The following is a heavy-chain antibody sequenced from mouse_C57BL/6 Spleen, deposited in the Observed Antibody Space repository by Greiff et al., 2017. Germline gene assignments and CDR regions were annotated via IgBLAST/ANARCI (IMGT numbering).Heavy chain of an antibody. V-gene: IGHV5-4*01. D-gene: IGHD4-1*01. Sequence: EVQGVESGGGLVKPGGSLKLSCAASGFTFSSYAMSWVRQTPEKRLEWVATISDGGSYTYYPDNVKGRFTISRDNAKNNLYLQMSHLKSEDTAMYYCARDNWESYFDYWGQGTTLTVSS. CDR2: ISDGGSYT. CDR1: GFTFSSYA. J-gene: IGHJ2*01. CDR3: ARDNWESYFDY.